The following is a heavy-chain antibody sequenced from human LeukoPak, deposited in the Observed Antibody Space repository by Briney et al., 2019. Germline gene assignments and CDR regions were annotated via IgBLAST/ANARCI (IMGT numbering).Heavy chain of an antibody. CDR1: GGTFSSYA. CDR2: IIPILGIA. D-gene: IGHD5-24*01. V-gene: IGHV1-69*04. J-gene: IGHJ4*02. CDR3: AREVEMATIHFDY. Sequence: SVKVSCKASGGTFSSYAISWVRQAPGQGLEWMGRIIPILGIANYAQKFQGRVTVTADKSTSTAYMELSSLRSEDTAVYYCAREVEMATIHFDYWGQGTLVTVSS.